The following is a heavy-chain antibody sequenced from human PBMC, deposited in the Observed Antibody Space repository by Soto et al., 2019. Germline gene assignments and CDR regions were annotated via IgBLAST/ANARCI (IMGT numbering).Heavy chain of an antibody. D-gene: IGHD3-10*01. CDR2: ISYDGSNK. J-gene: IGHJ6*02. V-gene: IGHV3-30-3*01. CDR1: GFTFSSYA. Sequence: QVQLVESGGGVVQPGRSLRLSCAASGFTFSSYAMHWVRQAPGKGLEWVAVISYDGSNKYYADSVKGRFTISRDNSKNTLYLQMNSLRAEDTAVYYCATSMVRGVIYYYYGMDVWGQGTTVTVSS. CDR3: ATSMVRGVIYYYYGMDV.